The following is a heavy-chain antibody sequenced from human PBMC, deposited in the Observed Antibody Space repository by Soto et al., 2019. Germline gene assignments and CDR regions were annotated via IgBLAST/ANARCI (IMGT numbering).Heavy chain of an antibody. J-gene: IGHJ6*03. CDR3: AHKRAMTTVTTYYYYYYMDV. V-gene: IGHV2-5*02. CDR2: IYWDDDK. CDR1: GFSLSTSGVG. Sequence: SGPTLVKPTQTLTLTCTFSGFSLSTSGVGVGWIRQPPGKALEWLALIYWDDDKRYSPSLKSRLTITKDTSKNQVVLTMTNMDPVDTATYYCAHKRAMTTVTTYYYYYYMDVWGKGTTVTVSS. D-gene: IGHD4-17*01.